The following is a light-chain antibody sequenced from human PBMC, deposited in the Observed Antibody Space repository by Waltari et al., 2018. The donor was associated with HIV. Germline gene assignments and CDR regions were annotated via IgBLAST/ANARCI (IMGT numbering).Light chain of an antibody. CDR1: RRDVGYYNY. Sequence: QSALTQPASVSGSPGQSITISCTGRRRDVGYYNYVSWYQQHPGKAPRLIIFDVTNRPSGVSDRFSGSKSGNTASLTISGLQPEDEADYYCCSYTTSITFVFGGGTKLTVL. V-gene: IGLV2-14*03. CDR2: DVT. J-gene: IGLJ3*02. CDR3: CSYTTSITFV.